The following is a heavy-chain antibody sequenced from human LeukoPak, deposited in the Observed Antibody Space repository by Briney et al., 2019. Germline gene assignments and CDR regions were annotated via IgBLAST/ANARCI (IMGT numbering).Heavy chain of an antibody. V-gene: IGHV3-23*01. D-gene: IGHD2-15*01. CDR2: ISGSGGST. J-gene: IGHJ4*02. CDR1: GFTFSSYG. CDR3: ARDVRSVVVVAATSGY. Sequence: GGSLRLSCAASGFTFSSYGMSWVRQAPGKGLEWVSAISGSGGSTYYADSVKGRFTISRDNSKNTLYLQMNSLRAEDTAVYYCARDVRSVVVVAATSGYWGQGTLVTVSS.